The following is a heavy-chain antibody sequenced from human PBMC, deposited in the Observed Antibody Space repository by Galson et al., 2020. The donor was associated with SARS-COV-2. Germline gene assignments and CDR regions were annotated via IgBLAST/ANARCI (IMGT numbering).Heavy chain of an antibody. CDR3: ARVGSSSWYFDL. CDR2: IKQDGSEK. CDR1: GFTFSSYW. J-gene: IGHJ2*01. D-gene: IGHD6-13*01. Sequence: SCAASGFTFSSYWMSWVRQAPGKGLEWVANIKQDGSEKYYVDSVKGRFTISRDNAKNSLYLQMNSLRAEDTAVYYCARVGSSSWYFDLWGRGTLVTVSS. V-gene: IGHV3-7*03.